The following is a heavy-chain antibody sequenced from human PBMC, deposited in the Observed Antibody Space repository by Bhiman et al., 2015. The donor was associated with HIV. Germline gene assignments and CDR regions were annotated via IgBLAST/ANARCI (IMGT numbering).Heavy chain of an antibody. CDR3: AREGLDY. CDR1: GFSFSSYS. Sequence: VQLVESGGGLVKPGGSLRLSCAASGFSFSSYSMNWVRQAPGKGLEWVSTIGSSSSYKYYADSVKGRFSISRDNAKNSLSLQMNSLRAEDTAVYYCAREGLDYWGQGTLVTVSS. V-gene: IGHV3-21*03. CDR2: IGSSSSYK. J-gene: IGHJ4*02.